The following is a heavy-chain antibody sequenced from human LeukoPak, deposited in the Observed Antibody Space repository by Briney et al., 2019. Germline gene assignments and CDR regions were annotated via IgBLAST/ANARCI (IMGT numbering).Heavy chain of an antibody. CDR3: ARDGVLGGLFVWDY. CDR2: IIPILGIA. J-gene: IGHJ4*02. Sequence: SVKVSCKASGGTFSSYAISWVRQAPGQGLEWMGRIIPILGIANYAQKFQGRVTITADKSTSTAYMELSSLRSEDTAVYYCARDGVLGGLFVWDYWGQGTLVTVSS. CDR1: GGTFSSYA. V-gene: IGHV1-69*04. D-gene: IGHD3-16*01.